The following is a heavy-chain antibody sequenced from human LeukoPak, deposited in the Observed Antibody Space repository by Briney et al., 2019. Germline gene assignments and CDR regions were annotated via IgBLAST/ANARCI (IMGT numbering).Heavy chain of an antibody. D-gene: IGHD3-3*01. Sequence: SVTLSLTCTVSGRSISISAYYWGWLRQPPGRGLECIGRIYYTDNTYCNPSLKSRVNISLVTSKTQFALKLSSVTAADTAVYYCAGYAVYDFWDPYGMDVWGQGTTVTVSS. CDR3: AGYAVYDFWDPYGMDV. CDR2: IYYTDNT. CDR1: GRSISISAYY. V-gene: IGHV4-39*06. J-gene: IGHJ6*02.